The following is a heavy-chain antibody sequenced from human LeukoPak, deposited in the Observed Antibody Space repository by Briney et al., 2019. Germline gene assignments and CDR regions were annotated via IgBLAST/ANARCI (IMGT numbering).Heavy chain of an antibody. D-gene: IGHD2-2*01. J-gene: IGHJ4*02. CDR2: IKSNVGTT. V-gene: IGHV1-46*01. CDR1: GYTFITYH. Sequence: ASVKVSCKTSGYTFITYHIHWVRQAPGQGLEWMGMIKSNVGTTHYAQKFQGRLTVTSDTSTSTVYMELSSLTSEDTAVYYRTRESDSTFYFDFWGQGTLVTVSS. CDR3: TRESDSTFYFDF.